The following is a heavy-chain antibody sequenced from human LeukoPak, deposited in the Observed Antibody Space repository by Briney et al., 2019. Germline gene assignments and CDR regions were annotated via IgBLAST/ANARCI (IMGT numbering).Heavy chain of an antibody. D-gene: IGHD6-13*01. CDR2: IIPIFGTA. J-gene: IGHJ4*02. Sequence: ASVKVSCKASGGTFSSYAISWVRQAPGPGLEWMGGIIPIFGTANYAQKFQGRVTITADKSTSTAYMELSSLRSEDTAVYYCARAGYSSSWYSYFDYWGQGTLVTVSS. V-gene: IGHV1-69*06. CDR3: ARAGYSSSWYSYFDY. CDR1: GGTFSSYA.